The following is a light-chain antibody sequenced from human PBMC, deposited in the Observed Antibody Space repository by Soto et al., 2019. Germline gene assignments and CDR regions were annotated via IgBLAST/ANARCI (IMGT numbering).Light chain of an antibody. CDR3: SSYTSSSTLV. CDR2: EVG. CDR1: RSDVGGYNY. J-gene: IGLJ3*02. Sequence: QSVLTQPASVSGSPGQSITISCTGTRSDVGGYNYVSWYQQHPGKAPKLIIYEVGDRPSGISNRFSGSKSGNTASLTISGLQAEDEADYHCSSYTSSSTLVFGGGTKVTVL. V-gene: IGLV2-14*01.